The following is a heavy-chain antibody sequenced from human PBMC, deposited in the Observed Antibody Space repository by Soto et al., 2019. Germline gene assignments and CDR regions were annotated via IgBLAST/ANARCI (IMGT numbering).Heavy chain of an antibody. J-gene: IGHJ3*02. CDR2: IKQDGSEK. D-gene: IGHD2-15*01. V-gene: IGHV3-7*01. Sequence: WGSLRLSCAASGFTFSSYWMSWVRQAPGKGLEWVANIKQDGSEKYYVDSVKGRFTISRDNAKNSLYLQMNSLRAEDTAVYYCAREKLGYCSGGSCYSEPGDAFDIWGQGTMVTVSS. CDR1: GFTFSSYW. CDR3: AREKLGYCSGGSCYSEPGDAFDI.